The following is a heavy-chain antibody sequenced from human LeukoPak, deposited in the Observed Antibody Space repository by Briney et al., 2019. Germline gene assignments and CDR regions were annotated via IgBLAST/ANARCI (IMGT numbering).Heavy chain of an antibody. Sequence: SVKVSCKASGGTFSSYAISWVRQAPGQGREWMGGIIPIFGTANYAQKFQGRVTITTDESTSTAYMELSSLRSEDTAVYYCARGSIAARPGYYYYMDVWGKGTTVTVSS. CDR2: IIPIFGTA. CDR3: ARGSIAARPGYYYYMDV. V-gene: IGHV1-69*05. D-gene: IGHD6-6*01. J-gene: IGHJ6*03. CDR1: GGTFSSYA.